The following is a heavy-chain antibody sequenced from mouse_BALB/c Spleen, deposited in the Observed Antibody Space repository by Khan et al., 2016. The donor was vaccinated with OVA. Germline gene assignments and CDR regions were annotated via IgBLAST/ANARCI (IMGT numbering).Heavy chain of an antibody. Sequence: LQQPGSELVRPGASVKLSCKASGYTFTSYWMHWVKQRPGQGLEWIGNIYPGSGSTNYDEKFKSKATLTVDTSSSTAYMQLSSLTSEDSAVXYCTRVVDYFDYWGQGTTLTVSS. CDR3: TRVVDYFDY. V-gene: IGHV1S22*01. J-gene: IGHJ2*01. D-gene: IGHD1-1*01. CDR1: GYTFTSYW. CDR2: IYPGSGST.